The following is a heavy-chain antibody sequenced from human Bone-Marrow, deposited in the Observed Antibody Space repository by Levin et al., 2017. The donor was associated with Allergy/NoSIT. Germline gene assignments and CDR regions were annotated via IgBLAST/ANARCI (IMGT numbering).Heavy chain of an antibody. Sequence: GGSLRLSCAASGFTFDDYAMHWVRQAPGKGLEWVSGISWNSGSIGYADSVKGRFTISRDNAKNSLYLQMNSLRAEDTALYYCAKDISPSIAAAGTYGGYFDYWGQGTLVTVSS. CDR1: GFTFDDYA. D-gene: IGHD6-13*01. V-gene: IGHV3-9*01. CDR3: AKDISPSIAAAGTYGGYFDY. CDR2: ISWNSGSI. J-gene: IGHJ4*02.